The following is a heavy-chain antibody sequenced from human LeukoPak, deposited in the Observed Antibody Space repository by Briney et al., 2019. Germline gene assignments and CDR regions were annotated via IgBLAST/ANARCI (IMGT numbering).Heavy chain of an antibody. CDR1: GFTFSVYG. CDR2: INWNGGST. D-gene: IGHD2-15*01. V-gene: IGHV3-20*04. CDR3: ARDLPDCSGGSCYSEGVY. J-gene: IGHJ4*02. Sequence: GRSLRLSCAASGFTFSVYGMHWVRQAPGKGLEWVSGINWNGGSTGYADSVKGRFTISRDNAKNSLYLQMNSLRAEDTALYYCARDLPDCSGGSCYSEGVYWGQGTLVTVSS.